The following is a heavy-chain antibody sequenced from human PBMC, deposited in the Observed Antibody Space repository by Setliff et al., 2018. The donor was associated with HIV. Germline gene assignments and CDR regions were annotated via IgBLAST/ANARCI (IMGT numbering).Heavy chain of an antibody. CDR3: ARATATKPFDI. J-gene: IGHJ3*02. CDR1: GGSISSNY. V-gene: IGHV4-59*08. Sequence: SETLSLTCTVSGGSISSNYWSWMRQPPGKGLEWIGHIYYSGSTNYNPSLQSRVTTSVDTSKNQFSLKLSSVTAADTALYYCARATATKPFDIWGQGTVVTVSS. CDR2: IYYSGST. D-gene: IGHD5-18*01.